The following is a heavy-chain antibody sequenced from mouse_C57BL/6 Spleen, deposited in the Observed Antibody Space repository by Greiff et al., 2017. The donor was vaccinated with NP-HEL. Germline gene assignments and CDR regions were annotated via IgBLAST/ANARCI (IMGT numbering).Heavy chain of an antibody. CDR1: GFTFSDYG. J-gene: IGHJ4*01. Sequence: EVKLMESGGGLVKPGGSLKLSCAASGFTFSDYGMHWVRQAPEKGLEWVAYISSGSSTIYYADTVKGRFTISRDNAKNTLFLQMTSLRSEDTAMYYCARRRGYDYDYAMDYWGQGTSVTVSS. D-gene: IGHD2-4*01. CDR2: ISSGSSTI. V-gene: IGHV5-17*01. CDR3: ARRRGYDYDYAMDY.